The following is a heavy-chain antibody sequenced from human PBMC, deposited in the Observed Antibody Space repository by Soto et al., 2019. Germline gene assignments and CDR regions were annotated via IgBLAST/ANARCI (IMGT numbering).Heavy chain of an antibody. CDR3: AKDVHYDIVTGIEYFHH. V-gene: IGHV3-23*01. Sequence: EVQLLESGGGLVQPGGSLRLSCAASGFTFSSYAMSWVRRAPGKGLAWVSAISGSARSTKYADSVKGRFTISRDNSKNTLFLQMSSLRAEDTAVYYCAKDVHYDIVTGIEYFHHWAQGTLVTVSS. CDR1: GFTFSSYA. D-gene: IGHD3-9*01. CDR2: ISGSARST. J-gene: IGHJ1*01.